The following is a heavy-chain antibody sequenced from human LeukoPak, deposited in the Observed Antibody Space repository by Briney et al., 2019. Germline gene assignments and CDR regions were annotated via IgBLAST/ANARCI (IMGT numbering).Heavy chain of an antibody. CDR2: INPNSGGT. V-gene: IGHV1-2*02. CDR1: GYTFTSYG. J-gene: IGHJ4*02. CDR3: ARDSCSLSSCPFFGY. D-gene: IGHD2-2*01. Sequence: GASVKVSCKASGYTFTSYGISWVRQAPGQGLEWMGWINPNSGGTNYAQKFQGRVTMTRDTSISTAYIELNSLISDDTAIYYCARDSCSLSSCPFFGYWGQGTPVTVSS.